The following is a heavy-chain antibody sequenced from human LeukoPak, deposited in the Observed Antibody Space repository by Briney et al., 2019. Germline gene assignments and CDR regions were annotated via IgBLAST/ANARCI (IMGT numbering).Heavy chain of an antibody. CDR3: AGSGLDAGSCDY. CDR2: ISSSSSDI. D-gene: IGHD6-19*01. V-gene: IGHV3-21*01. Sequence: PGRSLRLSCAASGFTFSSYSMNWVRQAPGQGLEWVSSISSSSSDIYYADSVEGRFTISRDDAKNSLYLQMNSLRAEDTAVYYCAGSGLDAGSCDYWGQGTLVTVSS. CDR1: GFTFSSYS. J-gene: IGHJ4*02.